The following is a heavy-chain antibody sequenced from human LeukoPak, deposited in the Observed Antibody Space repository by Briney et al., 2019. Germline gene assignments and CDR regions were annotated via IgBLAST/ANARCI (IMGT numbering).Heavy chain of an antibody. J-gene: IGHJ5*02. CDR1: GFAFSIYC. CDR2: INTDGSST. V-gene: IGHV3-74*01. D-gene: IGHD6-13*01. CDR3: ARGRGGYRSGNGA. Sequence: GGSLRLSCAPSGFAFSIYCMHGVRHAPGEGLVWVSRINTDGSSTDYAAYVKGRSTTSRANTKNTLYLQMNSLRAEATAVYYCARGRGGYRSGNGAWGQGTLVSASS.